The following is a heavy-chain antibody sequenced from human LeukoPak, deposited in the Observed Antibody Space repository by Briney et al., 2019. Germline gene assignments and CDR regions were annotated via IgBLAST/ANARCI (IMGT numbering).Heavy chain of an antibody. V-gene: IGHV1-8*01. Sequence: GASVKVSCKASGYTFGTYGISWVRQAPGKGLEWMGGFDPEDGETIYAQKFQGRVTMTRDTSMSTAYMELSSLGSEDTAIYYCARGLGDYNTDWFPVSGYWGQGTLVTVSS. D-gene: IGHD3-9*01. CDR1: GYTFGTYG. CDR3: ARGLGDYNTDWFPVSGY. CDR2: FDPEDGET. J-gene: IGHJ4*02.